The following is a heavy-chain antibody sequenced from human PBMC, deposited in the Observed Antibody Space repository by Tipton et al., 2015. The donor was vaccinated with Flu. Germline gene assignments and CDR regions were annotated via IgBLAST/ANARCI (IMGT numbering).Heavy chain of an antibody. J-gene: IGHJ5*02. Sequence: TLSLTCSVSGDSLGSNYYWGWIRQPPGKGLEWIGNIHRGGSPYHNPSLRSRVTISIDTSKNQFYLRLSSVTAADTAVYYCARRDYGNYVSEPKNWFHPWGQGTLVTVSS. CDR1: GDSLGSNYY. D-gene: IGHD4-11*01. V-gene: IGHV4-38-2*01. CDR2: IHRGGSP. CDR3: ARRDYGNYVSEPKNWFHP.